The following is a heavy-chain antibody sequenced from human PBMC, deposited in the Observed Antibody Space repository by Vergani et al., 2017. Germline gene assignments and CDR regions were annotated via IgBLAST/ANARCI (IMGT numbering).Heavy chain of an antibody. V-gene: IGHV3-21*01. CDR2: ISSSMSYI. J-gene: IGHJ6*03. CDR1: GFTFSSYS. D-gene: IGHD3-3*01. CDR3: AGSDVWGGYTPKYYYYYYMDG. Sequence: VQLVESGGGVVQPGGSLRLSCAASGFTFSSYSMNWVRQAPGKGLEWVSSISSSMSYIYYADSVKGRFTISRDNAKNSLYLQMSSLRAEDTAVYYCAGSDVWGGYTPKYYYYYYMDGWGKGTTVTVSS.